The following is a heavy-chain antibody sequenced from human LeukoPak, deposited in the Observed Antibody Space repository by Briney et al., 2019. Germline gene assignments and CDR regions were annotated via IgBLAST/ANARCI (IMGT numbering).Heavy chain of an antibody. J-gene: IGHJ4*02. CDR3: ARDAGSGWPFDY. V-gene: IGHV4-4*07. D-gene: IGHD6-19*01. CDR1: GGSISSYY. CDR2: IYTSGST. Sequence: WEALSLTCTVSGGSISSYYWSWIRQPAGKGLEWIGRIYTSGSTNYNPSLKSRVTMSVDTSKNQFSLKLSSVTAADTAVYYCARDAGSGWPFDYWGQGTLVTVSS.